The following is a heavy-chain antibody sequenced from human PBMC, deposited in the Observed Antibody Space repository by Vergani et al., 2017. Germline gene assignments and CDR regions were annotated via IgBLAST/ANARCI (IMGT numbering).Heavy chain of an antibody. CDR3: ARGALWIRQGFHY. CDR2: INHSGST. V-gene: IGHV4-34*01. CDR1: GGSFNGFY. J-gene: IGHJ4*02. Sequence: QVQLQQWGAGLLEPSETLSLTCGVSGGSFNGFYWTWIRQSPGKGLEWIGEINHSGSTNYNPSLKSRVTLSVDTSKKQFSLKLNSVTAADTAVYYCARGALWIRQGFHYWGQGTLVTVSP. D-gene: IGHD1-1*01.